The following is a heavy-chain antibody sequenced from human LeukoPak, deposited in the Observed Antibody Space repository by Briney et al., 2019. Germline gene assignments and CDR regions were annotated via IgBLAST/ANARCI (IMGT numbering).Heavy chain of an antibody. J-gene: IGHJ3*02. CDR1: GYTFIGYY. CDR2: INPNSGGT. V-gene: IGHV1-2*02. D-gene: IGHD2-15*01. Sequence: ASVKVSCKASGYTFIGYYMHWVRQAPGQGLEWMGWINPNSGGTNYAQRFQGRVTMTRDTSISTAYMELSRLRSDDTAVYYCARDRGGVVVLFYAFDIWGQGTMVTVSS. CDR3: ARDRGGVVVLFYAFDI.